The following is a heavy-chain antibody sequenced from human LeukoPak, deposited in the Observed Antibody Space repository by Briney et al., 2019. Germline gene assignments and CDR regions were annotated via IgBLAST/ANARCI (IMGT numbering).Heavy chain of an antibody. V-gene: IGHV3-11*01. CDR2: ISSSGSAI. CDR3: ARDLTGSVFDY. CDR1: GFTFSDYY. J-gene: IGHJ4*02. Sequence: GGSLRLSCAASGFTFSDYYMYWIRQAPGKGLEWVSYISSSGSAIYYADSVKGRFTISRDNAKNSLYLQMNSLRAEDTAVYYCARDLTGSVFDYWGQGTLVTVSS. D-gene: IGHD2-8*02.